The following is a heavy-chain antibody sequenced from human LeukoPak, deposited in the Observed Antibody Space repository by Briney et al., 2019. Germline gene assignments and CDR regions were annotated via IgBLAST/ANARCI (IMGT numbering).Heavy chain of an antibody. CDR1: GFTVSSNY. V-gene: IGHV3-23*01. CDR2: ISGSGGST. Sequence: GGSLRLSCAASGFTVSSNYMSWVRQAPVKGLEWVSAISGSGGSTYYADSVKGRFTISRDNSKNTLYLQMNSLRAEDTAVYYCSKVLVVVHKPSYYFDYWGQGTLVTVSS. J-gene: IGHJ4*02. D-gene: IGHD2-2*01. CDR3: SKVLVVVHKPSYYFDY.